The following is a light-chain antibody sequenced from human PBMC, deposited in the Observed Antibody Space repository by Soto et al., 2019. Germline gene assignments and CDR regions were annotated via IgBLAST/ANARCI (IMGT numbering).Light chain of an antibody. V-gene: IGKV1-39*01. Sequence: DIQLTQSPSSLSASVGDSVTITCRASESISSYLSWYQQNPGKAPRLLISAASPLQSGVPSRFSGTGSGTHFTLTISGLRPEDFATDYCQQPYSTPPLNFGGGTKVEVK. J-gene: IGKJ4*01. CDR3: QQPYSTPPLN. CDR2: AAS. CDR1: ESISSY.